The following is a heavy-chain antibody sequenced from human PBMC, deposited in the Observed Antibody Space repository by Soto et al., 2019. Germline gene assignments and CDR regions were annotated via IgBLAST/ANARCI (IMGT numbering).Heavy chain of an antibody. D-gene: IGHD3-22*01. V-gene: IGHV4-31*03. J-gene: IGHJ6*02. CDR2: IYYSGST. Sequence: SETLSLTCTVSGGSISSGGYHWSWIRQHPGKGLEWIGYIYYSGSTYYNPSLKSRVTISVDTSKNQFSLKLSSVTAADTAVYYCASLPDYYDSTGHYGMDVWGQGTTVTVSS. CDR1: GGSISSGGYH. CDR3: ASLPDYYDSTGHYGMDV.